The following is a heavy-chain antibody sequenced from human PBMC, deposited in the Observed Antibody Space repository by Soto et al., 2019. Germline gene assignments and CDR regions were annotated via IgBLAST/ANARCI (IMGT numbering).Heavy chain of an antibody. D-gene: IGHD4-17*01. CDR2: IYYSGST. V-gene: IGHV4-39*01. J-gene: IGHJ4*02. CDR1: VGSISSSRYY. Sequence: QLQLQESGPGLVKPSETLSLTCTVSVGSISSSRYYVGWIRQPPGKGLEWIGSIYYSGSTYYTPSLKSRVTISVDTSKNQFSLKRSSVTAADTAVYYCARHETTNFDYWGKGTLVTVSS. CDR3: ARHETTNFDY.